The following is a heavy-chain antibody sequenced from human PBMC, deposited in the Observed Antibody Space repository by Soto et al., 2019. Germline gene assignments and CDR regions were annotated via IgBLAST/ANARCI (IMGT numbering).Heavy chain of an antibody. D-gene: IGHD5-12*01. V-gene: IGHV4-34*01. CDR2: INHSGST. CDR1: GGSFSGDY. J-gene: IGHJ6*02. CDR3: ASLGDSGYENYYYGMDV. Sequence: LSDTLSLTCAVKGGSFSGDYWSWIREPPGKGLEWIGEINHSGSTNYNPSLKSRVTISVDTSKNQFSLKLSSVTAADTAVYYCASLGDSGYENYYYGMDVWGQGTAVT.